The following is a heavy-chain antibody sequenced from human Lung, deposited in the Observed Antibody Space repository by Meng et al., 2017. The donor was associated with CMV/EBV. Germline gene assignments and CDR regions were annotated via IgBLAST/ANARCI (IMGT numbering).Heavy chain of an antibody. Sequence: SXTASGFTFSDYSMNWVHQAPGKGLEWVSSISSSDYIYYADSVRGRFTISRDNAKHSLYLQMNSLKAEDTAVYYCARGVGSYDFWSAYSYYYGLDVWXQGTTVTVSS. V-gene: IGHV3-21*01. J-gene: IGHJ6*02. D-gene: IGHD3-3*01. CDR3: ARGVGSYDFWSAYSYYYGLDV. CDR1: GFTFSDYS. CDR2: ISSSDYI.